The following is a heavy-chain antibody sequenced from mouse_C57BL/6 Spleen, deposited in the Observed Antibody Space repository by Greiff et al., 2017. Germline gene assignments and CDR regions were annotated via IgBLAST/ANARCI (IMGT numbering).Heavy chain of an antibody. D-gene: IGHD4-1*01. CDR3: ARGLTGTGGPFDY. CDR1: GYTFTSYW. CDR2: IDPSDSET. Sequence: QVQLQQPGAELVRPGSSVKLSCKASGYTFTSYWMHWVKQRPIQGLEWIGNIDPSDSETHYNQKFKDKATLTVDTSSSPAYMKLSSLTSEDSAVXYCARGLTGTGGPFDYWGQGTTLTVSS. J-gene: IGHJ2*01. V-gene: IGHV1-52*01.